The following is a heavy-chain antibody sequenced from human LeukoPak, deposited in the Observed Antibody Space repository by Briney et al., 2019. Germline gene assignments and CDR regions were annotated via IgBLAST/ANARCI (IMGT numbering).Heavy chain of an antibody. CDR1: GFSFSSYT. V-gene: IGHV3-21*04. CDR2: ISSGGDDR. J-gene: IGHJ4*02. CDR3: ARVVPPTDYGSGSYFWDPYYFDY. D-gene: IGHD3-10*01. Sequence: GGSLRLSCAAPGFSFSSYTMNWVRQAPGKELEWVSAISSGGDDRYYADSVKGRFTISRDNSKNTLYLQMNSLRAEDTAVYYCARVVPPTDYGSGSYFWDPYYFDYWGQGTLVTVSS.